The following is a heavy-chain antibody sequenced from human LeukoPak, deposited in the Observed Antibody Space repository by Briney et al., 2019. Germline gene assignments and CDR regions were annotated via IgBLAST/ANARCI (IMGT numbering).Heavy chain of an antibody. CDR3: ASQIVVNAFDI. V-gene: IGHV1-2*02. Sequence: ASVKVSCKASGYTFTGYYMHWVRQAPGQGLEWMGWINPNSGDTNYAQKFQGRVTMTRDTSISTAYMELSRLRSDDTAVYYCASQIVVNAFDIWGQGTMVTVSS. J-gene: IGHJ3*02. CDR1: GYTFTGYY. D-gene: IGHD3-22*01. CDR2: INPNSGDT.